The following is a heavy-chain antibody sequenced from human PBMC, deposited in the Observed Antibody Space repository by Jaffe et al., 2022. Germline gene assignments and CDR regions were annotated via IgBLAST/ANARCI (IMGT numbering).Heavy chain of an antibody. D-gene: IGHD2-15*01. V-gene: IGHV2-5*01. Sequence: QITLKESGPALVKPTQTLTLTCSFSGFSFTSNAVAVGWIRQPPGKALEWLAHIYGNGDEKYSLSLRSRLTISKDTSKSQVVVTMTNVDPVDTATYYCAHLRADCSGISCYTYDYWGQGALVTVSS. J-gene: IGHJ4*02. CDR3: AHLRADCSGISCYTYDY. CDR2: IYGNGDE. CDR1: GFSFTSNAVA.